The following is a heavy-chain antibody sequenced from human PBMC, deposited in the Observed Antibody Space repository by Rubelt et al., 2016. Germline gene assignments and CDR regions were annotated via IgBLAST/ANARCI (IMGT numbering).Heavy chain of an antibody. CDR3: ARGSYYTSGLDY. Sequence: QVQLQESGPGLVKPSETLSLTCTVSGGSISSYYWTWIRQPPGKGLEWIGYISYGGSTNYSPSLKSRVTISVDTSKNHFSRKLSSGTAADTAVYYCARGSYYTSGLDYWGQGTLVTVSS. CDR1: GGSISSYY. J-gene: IGHJ4*02. D-gene: IGHD3-10*01. V-gene: IGHV4-59*12. CDR2: ISYGGST.